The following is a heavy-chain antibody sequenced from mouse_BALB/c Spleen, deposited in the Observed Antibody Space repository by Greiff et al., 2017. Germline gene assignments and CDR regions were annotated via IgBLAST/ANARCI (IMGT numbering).Heavy chain of an antibody. CDR2: ISDGGSYT. Sequence: EVKVVESGGGLVKPGGSLKLSCAASGFTFSDYYMYWVRQTPEKRLEWVATISDGGSYTYYPDSVKGRFTISRDNAKNNLYLQMSSRKSEDTAMYYGARDYYGSSYRVFDYWGQGTTLTVSS. V-gene: IGHV5-4*02. CDR1: GFTFSDYY. D-gene: IGHD1-1*01. J-gene: IGHJ2*01. CDR3: ARDYYGSSYRVFDY.